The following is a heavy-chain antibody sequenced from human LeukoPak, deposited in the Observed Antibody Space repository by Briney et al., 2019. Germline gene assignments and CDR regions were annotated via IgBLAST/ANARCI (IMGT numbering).Heavy chain of an antibody. J-gene: IGHJ4*02. CDR1: EFTVSSNY. CDR2: IYSGETT. CDR3: ARDLRGGNFDS. V-gene: IGHV3-53*04. Sequence: GGSLRLSYAASEFTVSSNYMSWVRQAPSNGLPRVSVIYSGETTYYTDSVKGRFTISRHNSRNTLYLQMNSLRAEDTAVYYCARDLRGGNFDSWGRGSLVTVSS. D-gene: IGHD2-15*01.